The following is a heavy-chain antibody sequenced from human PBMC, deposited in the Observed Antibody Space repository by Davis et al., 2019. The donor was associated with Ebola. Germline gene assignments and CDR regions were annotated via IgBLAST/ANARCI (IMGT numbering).Heavy chain of an antibody. CDR1: RYTFSAYW. CDR2: INPNHDGG. J-gene: IGHJ5*02. D-gene: IGHD2-21*01. CDR3: ARAPGCGGDRCDGRNWFDA. Sequence: ASVTVSCMASRYTFSAYWLHWVRQAPGQGLEWMGIINPNHDGGSYAQSFEGRLSITRDMPANTVYMELRSLRSEDTAIYYCARAPGCGGDRCDGRNWFDAWGQGTLVTVSS. V-gene: IGHV1-46*01.